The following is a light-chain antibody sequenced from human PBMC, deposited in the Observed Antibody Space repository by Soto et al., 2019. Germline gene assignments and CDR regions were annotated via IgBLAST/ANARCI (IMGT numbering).Light chain of an antibody. Sequence: DIQITHAPSTLSASLGYRVTMSCRASQSISSWLAWYQQKPGKAPKLLIYDASSLESGVPSRFSGSGSGTEFTLTISSLQPDDFATYYCQQYNSYSLTFGGGTKVDIK. CDR3: QQYNSYSLT. CDR2: DAS. J-gene: IGKJ4*01. CDR1: QSISSW. V-gene: IGKV1-5*01.